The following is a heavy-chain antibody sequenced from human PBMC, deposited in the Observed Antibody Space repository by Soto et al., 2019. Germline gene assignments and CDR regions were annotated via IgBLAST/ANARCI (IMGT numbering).Heavy chain of an antibody. J-gene: IGHJ4*02. CDR3: ARDPAILEWLLGIYFDY. CDR1: GFTFSSDS. D-gene: IGHD3-3*01. CDR2: ISSSSSYI. Sequence: PWGSLRLSCAASGFTFSSDSMNWFRQAPGKGLEWVSSISSSSSYIYYADSVKGRFTISRDNAKNSLYLQMNSLRAEDTAVYYCARDPAILEWLLGIYFDYWGQGTLVTVSS. V-gene: IGHV3-21*01.